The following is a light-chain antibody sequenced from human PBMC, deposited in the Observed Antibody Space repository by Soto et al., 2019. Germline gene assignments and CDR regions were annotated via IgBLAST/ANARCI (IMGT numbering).Light chain of an antibody. J-gene: IGLJ1*01. V-gene: IGLV2-14*01. Sequence: QSVLTQSASVSGSPGQSITISCTGTSSDIGAYNYVSWYQQHPGKAPKVMIHDVSNRPSGVSSRFSGSKSGNTASLTISGLQAEDEGDYYCSSYTSSNTPYVFGTGTKLTVL. CDR3: SSYTSSNTPYV. CDR2: DVS. CDR1: SSDIGAYNY.